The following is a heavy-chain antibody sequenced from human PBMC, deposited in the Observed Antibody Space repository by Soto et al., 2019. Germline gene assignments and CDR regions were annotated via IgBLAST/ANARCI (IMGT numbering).Heavy chain of an antibody. D-gene: IGHD6-19*01. CDR1: GFTFSSYA. CDR3: AKSPRPYSSVWGDFYFQH. Sequence: EVQLLESGGGLVQPGGSLRLSCAASGFTFSSYAMSWVRQAPGKGLEWVSAIIGSGGSTYYADSVRGRFTISRENSKNTLYLQMNSLRAGDTAVYYWAKSPRPYSSVWGDFYFQHWGQGTLVTASS. V-gene: IGHV3-23*01. J-gene: IGHJ1*01. CDR2: IIGSGGST.